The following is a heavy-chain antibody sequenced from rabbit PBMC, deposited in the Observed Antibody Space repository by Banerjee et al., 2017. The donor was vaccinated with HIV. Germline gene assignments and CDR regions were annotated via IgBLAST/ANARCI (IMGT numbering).Heavy chain of an antibody. D-gene: IGHD1-1*01. V-gene: IGHV1S40*01. CDR3: ARDSIYVSSSDYPYWLDL. J-gene: IGHJ5*01. Sequence: QSLVESGGGLVQPGASLTLTCTASGFSFSSSYYMCWVRQAPGKGLEWIACIYAGSSGSTYYANWAPGRFTISKTSSTTVTLQMTSLTAADTATYFCARDSIYVSSSDYPYWLDLWGPGTLVTVS. CDR1: GFSFSSSYY. CDR2: IYAGSSGST.